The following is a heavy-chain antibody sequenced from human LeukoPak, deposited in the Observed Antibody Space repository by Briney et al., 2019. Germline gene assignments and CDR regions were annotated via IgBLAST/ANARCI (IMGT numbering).Heavy chain of an antibody. CDR1: GYTSTSYG. CDR3: ARDLYYDSSGYYLLYDY. CDR2: ISAYNGNT. D-gene: IGHD3-22*01. V-gene: IGHV1-18*01. J-gene: IGHJ4*02. Sequence: ASVKVSCKASGYTSTSYGISWVRQAPGQGLEWMGWISAYNGNTNYAQKLQGRVTMTTDTSTSTAYMELRSLRSDDTAVYYCARDLYYDSSGYYLLYDYWGQGTLVTVSS.